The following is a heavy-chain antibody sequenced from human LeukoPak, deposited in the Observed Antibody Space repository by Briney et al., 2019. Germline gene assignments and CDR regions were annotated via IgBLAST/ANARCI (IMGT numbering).Heavy chain of an antibody. CDR2: INPNSGGT. CDR1: GYTFTGYY. CDR3: ARTIAAAGTTSFDY. J-gene: IGHJ4*02. V-gene: IGHV1-2*02. Sequence: ASVKVSCKASGYTFTGYYMHWVRQAPGQGLEWMGWINPNSGGTNYAQKFQGRVTMTRDTSISTAYMELSRLRSDDTAVYYCARTIAAAGTTSFDYWGQGTLVTVSS. D-gene: IGHD6-13*01.